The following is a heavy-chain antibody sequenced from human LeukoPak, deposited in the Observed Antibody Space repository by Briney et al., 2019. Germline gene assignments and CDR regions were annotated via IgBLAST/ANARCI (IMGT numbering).Heavy chain of an antibody. CDR3: ARSRWELLVYFDY. D-gene: IGHD1-26*01. Sequence: ASVKVSCKASGYTFTSYYMHWVRQAPGQGLEWMGIINPSDGSTSYAQKFQGRATMTRDMSTSTVYMDLSTLRSEDTAVYYCARSRWELLVYFDYWGQGTLVTVSS. CDR2: INPSDGST. V-gene: IGHV1-46*01. CDR1: GYTFTSYY. J-gene: IGHJ4*02.